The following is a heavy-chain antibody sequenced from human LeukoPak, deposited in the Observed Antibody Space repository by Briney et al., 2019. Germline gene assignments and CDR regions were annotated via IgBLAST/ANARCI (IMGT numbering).Heavy chain of an antibody. CDR3: ARASSSGRRFDY. CDR2: INPSGGSTT. CDR1: GYTFTSYY. V-gene: IGHV1-46*01. J-gene: IGHJ4*02. D-gene: IGHD3-22*01. Sequence: ASVKVSCKASGYTFTSYYMHWVRQAPGQGLEWMGIINPSGGSTTSYAQKFQGRVTMTRDTSTSTVDMELNSLTSEDTAVYYCARASSSGRRFDYWGQGTLVTVS.